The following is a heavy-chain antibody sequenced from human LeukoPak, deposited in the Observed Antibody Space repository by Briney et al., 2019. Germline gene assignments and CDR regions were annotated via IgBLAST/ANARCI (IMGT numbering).Heavy chain of an antibody. J-gene: IGHJ4*02. D-gene: IGHD3-9*01. CDR2: ISSNGGST. CDR1: GFTFSSYA. V-gene: IGHV3-64D*06. Sequence: GGSLRLSCSASGFTFSSYAMHWVRQAPGKGLEYVSAISSNGGSTCYADSVKGRFTISRDNSKNTLYLQMSSLRAEDTAVYYCVKDPLRYFDQGDYWGQGTLVTVSS. CDR3: VKDPLRYFDQGDY.